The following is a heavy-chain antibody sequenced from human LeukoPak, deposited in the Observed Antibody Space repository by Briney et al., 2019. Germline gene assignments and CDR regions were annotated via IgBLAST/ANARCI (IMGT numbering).Heavy chain of an antibody. J-gene: IGHJ4*02. CDR3: ARYRYRGRYCSSTSCFTPQGVYFDY. CDR1: GGSFSGYY. V-gene: IGHV4-38-2*01. D-gene: IGHD2-2*02. Sequence: PSETLSLTCAVYGGSFSGYYWGWIRQPPGKGLEWIGSIYHSGSTYYNPSLKSRVTISVDTSKNQFSLKLSSVTAADTAVYYCARYRYRGRYCSSTSCFTPQGVYFDYWGQGTLVTVSS. CDR2: IYHSGST.